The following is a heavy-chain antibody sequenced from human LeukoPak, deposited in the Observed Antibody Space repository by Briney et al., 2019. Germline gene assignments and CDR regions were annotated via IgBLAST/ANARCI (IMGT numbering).Heavy chain of an antibody. Sequence: GGSLRLSCVASGFKSSAYVMSWFRQAPGKGLEWVSSISGSGRSLYYADSIKGRFNISRDNSKNILYLQMDRLRAEDTAIYYCATEVVYWGQGALVTVSS. CDR1: GFKSSAYV. CDR2: ISGSGRSL. CDR3: ATEVVY. V-gene: IGHV3-23*01. J-gene: IGHJ4*02.